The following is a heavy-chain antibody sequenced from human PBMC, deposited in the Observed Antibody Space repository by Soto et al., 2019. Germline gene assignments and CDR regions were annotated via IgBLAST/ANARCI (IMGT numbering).Heavy chain of an antibody. Sequence: SETLSLTCTVSGGSIRGFFWTWVRQPPGMPLEGLGHVAASGSTAYNPSLRSRLSLSLDVSKNRFSLELTSVTAADTATYFCARGGSTHYYYGLDVWGQGTTVTVSS. J-gene: IGHJ6*02. CDR3: ARGGSTHYYYGLDV. CDR1: GGSIRGFF. CDR2: VAASGST. V-gene: IGHV4-4*07.